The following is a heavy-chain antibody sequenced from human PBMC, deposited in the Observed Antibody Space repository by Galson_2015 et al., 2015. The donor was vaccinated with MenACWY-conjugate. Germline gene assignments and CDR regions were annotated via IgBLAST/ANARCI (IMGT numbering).Heavy chain of an antibody. J-gene: IGHJ1*01. D-gene: IGHD1-1*01. Sequence: SLRLSCAASGSDFSNYGMHWVRQAPGKGLEWVGVIWYDGSETYVADSVKGRFTISRDNSENTLFLQMNSLRVEDTAVYYCASDGRYRTTTTYYSDYLFTLWGQGALVTVSS. V-gene: IGHV3-33*01. CDR2: IWYDGSET. CDR1: GSDFSNYG. CDR3: ASDGRYRTTTTYYSDYLFTL.